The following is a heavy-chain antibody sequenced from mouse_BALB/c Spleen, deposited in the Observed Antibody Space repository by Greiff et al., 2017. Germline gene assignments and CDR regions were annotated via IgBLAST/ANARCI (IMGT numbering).Heavy chain of an antibody. CDR2: ISSGGSYT. CDR1: GFTFSSYT. Sequence: EVKVEESGGGLVKPGGSLKLSCADSGFTFSSYTMSWVRQTPEKRLEWVATISSGGSYTYYPDSVKGRFTISRDNAKNTLYLQMSSLKSEDTAMYYCTRDFFDYWGQGTTLTVSS. J-gene: IGHJ2*01. CDR3: TRDFFDY. V-gene: IGHV5-6-4*01.